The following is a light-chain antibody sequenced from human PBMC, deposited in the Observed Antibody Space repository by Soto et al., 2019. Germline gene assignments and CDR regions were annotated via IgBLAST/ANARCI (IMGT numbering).Light chain of an antibody. CDR1: QSSFDTY. Sequence: EVVLTQSPDTLSLSPGEGATHSCRASQSSFDTYLAWFQQKPGQAPRLLIYAASTRATGIPDRFSGSRSGTDFTLTISRLEPEDAAVYYCHQYGNSPWTLGQGTKVEI. CDR3: HQYGNSPWT. V-gene: IGKV3-20*01. J-gene: IGKJ1*01. CDR2: AAS.